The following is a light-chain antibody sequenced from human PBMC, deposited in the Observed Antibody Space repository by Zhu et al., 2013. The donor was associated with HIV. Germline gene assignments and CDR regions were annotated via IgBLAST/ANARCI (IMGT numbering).Light chain of an antibody. Sequence: EVVMTQSPATLSLPPGERASLSCRASHSVSSDVAWYQQKPGQAPRLLIYGASTRATDIPARFSGSGSGTEFTLTISSLQSEDFAVYYCQQYNNWPWTFGQGTEVEIK. V-gene: IGKV3-15*01. CDR3: QQYNNWPWT. CDR1: HSVSSD. J-gene: IGKJ1*01. CDR2: GAS.